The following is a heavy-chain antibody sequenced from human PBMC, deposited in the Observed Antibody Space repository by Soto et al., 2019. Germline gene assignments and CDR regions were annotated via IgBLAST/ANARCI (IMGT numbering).Heavy chain of an antibody. V-gene: IGHV1-18*04. CDR2: ISAYHGDT. J-gene: IGHJ4*02. Sequence: QDHLVQSGAEVKKPGASAKASCKASGYTFKNYGINWVRQAPGRGLEWVAWISAYHGDTSYAQHFQGRVTVTTETLTNTAYMELRSLRPDDTAVYFCVLGGLETGYYRDMDYWGQGTLVSVSS. CDR3: VLGGLETGYYRDMDY. CDR1: GYTFKNYG. D-gene: IGHD3-9*01.